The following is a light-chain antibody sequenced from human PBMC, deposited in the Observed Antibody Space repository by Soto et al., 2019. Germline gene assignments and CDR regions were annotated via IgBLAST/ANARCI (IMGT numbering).Light chain of an antibody. CDR3: QQYMSSVT. Sequence: ALTQSPGSLYLSPGQRATLSCRASQSVDTTFFAWYQKKSRQALRLLIYGASKRATGIPDRFSGSGSGTDFTLIISRLEPEDFAVYYCQQYMSSVTFGQGTKVEIK. CDR2: GAS. J-gene: IGKJ1*01. CDR1: QSVDTTF. V-gene: IGKV3-20*01.